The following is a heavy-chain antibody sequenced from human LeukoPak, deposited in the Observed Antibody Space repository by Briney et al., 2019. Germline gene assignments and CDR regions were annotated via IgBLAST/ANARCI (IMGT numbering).Heavy chain of an antibody. CDR2: ISGSGGST. V-gene: IGHV3-23*01. J-gene: IGHJ6*03. Sequence: GGSLRLSCAASGLSFDNAWMSWVRQVPGKGLEWVSAISGSGGSTYYADSVKGRFTISRDNSKNTLYLQMNSLRAEDTAVYYCAKDLEGPAAIDNYYMDVWGKGTTVTVSS. D-gene: IGHD2-2*02. CDR1: GLSFDNAW. CDR3: AKDLEGPAAIDNYYMDV.